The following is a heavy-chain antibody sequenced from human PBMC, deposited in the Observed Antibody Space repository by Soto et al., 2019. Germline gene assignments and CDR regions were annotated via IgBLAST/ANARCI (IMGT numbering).Heavy chain of an antibody. J-gene: IGHJ6*02. CDR3: ARHGAGTNEYYYGMDV. V-gene: IGHV4-39*01. CDR1: GVSISSTTYY. Sequence: PSETLSLTCIVSGVSISSTTYYWGWIRQPPGKGLEWIGSIYYNGNTYYNPSLKNRATISVDTSQSHFSLKLIFVIAAAAAFFYCARHGAGTNEYYYGMDVWGQGTRVTVS. D-gene: IGHD6-13*01. CDR2: IYYNGNT.